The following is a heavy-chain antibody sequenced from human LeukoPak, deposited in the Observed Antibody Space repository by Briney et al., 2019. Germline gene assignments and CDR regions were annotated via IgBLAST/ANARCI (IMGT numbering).Heavy chain of an antibody. Sequence: ASVKVSCKASGYTFTSYYMHWVRQAPGQGLEWMGLINPSGGSTSSAQKFQGRVTMTRDTSTSTVYMELSSLRSEDTAVYYCARGAATDYDYVWGSYRYSHWFDPWGQGTLVTVSS. CDR2: INPSGGST. CDR3: ARGAATDYDYVWGSYRYSHWFDP. D-gene: IGHD3-16*02. CDR1: GYTFTSYY. V-gene: IGHV1-46*01. J-gene: IGHJ5*02.